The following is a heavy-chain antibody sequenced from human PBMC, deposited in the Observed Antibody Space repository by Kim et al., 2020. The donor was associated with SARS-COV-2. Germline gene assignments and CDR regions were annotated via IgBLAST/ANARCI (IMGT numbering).Heavy chain of an antibody. J-gene: IGHJ4*02. D-gene: IGHD3-10*01. CDR2: ISYDGSNK. Sequence: GGSLRLSCAASGFTFSSYGMHWVRQDPGKGLEWVAVISYDGSNKYYADSVKGRFTISRDNSKNTLYLQMNSLRAEDTAVYYCAKDSGYHGSGYLDNWGQRTLVTASP. CDR1: GFTFSSYG. CDR3: AKDSGYHGSGYLDN. V-gene: IGHV3-30*18.